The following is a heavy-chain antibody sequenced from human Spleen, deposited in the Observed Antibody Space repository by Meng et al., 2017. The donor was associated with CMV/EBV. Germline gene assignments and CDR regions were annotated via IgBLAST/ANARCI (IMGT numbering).Heavy chain of an antibody. CDR1: GFTFSSYW. CDR2: IKQDGSEK. J-gene: IGHJ6*02. Sequence: GESLKISCAASGFTFSSYWMSWVRQAPGKGLEWVANIKQDGSEKYYVASVKGRFTISRDNAKNSLHLQMNSLRAEDTAVYYCARDTAIAAAGPYYYYGMDVWGQGTTVTVSS. V-gene: IGHV3-7*03. D-gene: IGHD6-13*01. CDR3: ARDTAIAAAGPYYYYGMDV.